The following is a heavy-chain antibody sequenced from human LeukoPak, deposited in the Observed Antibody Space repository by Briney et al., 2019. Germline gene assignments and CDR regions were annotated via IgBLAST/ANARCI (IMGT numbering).Heavy chain of an antibody. D-gene: IGHD5-18*01. V-gene: IGHV1-2*02. J-gene: IGHJ4*02. CDR3: ARVTPQAMVTVPLDY. CDR1: GYTFTGYY. CDR2: INPNSGGT. Sequence: ASVKVSCKASGYTFTGYYMHWVRQAPGQGLEWMGWINPNSGGTNYAQKFQGRVTMTRDTSISTAYMELSRLRSDDTAVYYCARVTPQAMVTVPLDYWGQGTLVTVSS.